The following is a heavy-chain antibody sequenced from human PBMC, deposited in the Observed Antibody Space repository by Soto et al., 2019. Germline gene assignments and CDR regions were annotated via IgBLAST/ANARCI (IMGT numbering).Heavy chain of an antibody. CDR2: ANPSGGST. CDR1: GYIFTAYS. J-gene: IGHJ1*01. D-gene: IGHD2-15*01. V-gene: IGHV1-46*01. CDR3: AREENCSDGICYSEYFQR. Sequence: ASVKVSCKGSGYIFTAYSMHWVRQAPGQGLEWMGVANPSGGSTNYAQKFQGRITMTRDTSTSTVYMDLSSLTSEDTAVYYCAREENCSDGICYSEYFQRWGQGTLVTVSS.